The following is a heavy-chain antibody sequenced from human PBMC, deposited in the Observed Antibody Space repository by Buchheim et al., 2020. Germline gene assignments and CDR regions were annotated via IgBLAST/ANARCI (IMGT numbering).Heavy chain of an antibody. CDR1: GFTFSSYG. Sequence: QVQLVESGGGVVQPGRSLRLSCAASGFTFSSYGMHWVRQAPGKGLEWVAVIWYDGSNKYYADSVKGRFTISRDNSKNTLYLQMSSLRSEDTAVYYCARGGYCSSTSCYTYYYYGMDVWGQGTT. CDR2: IWYDGSNK. V-gene: IGHV3-33*01. CDR3: ARGGYCSSTSCYTYYYYGMDV. D-gene: IGHD2-2*02. J-gene: IGHJ6*02.